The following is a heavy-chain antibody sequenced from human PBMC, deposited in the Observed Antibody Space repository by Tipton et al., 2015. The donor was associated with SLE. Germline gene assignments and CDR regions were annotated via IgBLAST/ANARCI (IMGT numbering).Heavy chain of an antibody. D-gene: IGHD4-17*01. Sequence: GLVKPSETLSLTCAVSGYSISSGYYWGWIRQPPGKGLEWIGSIYHSGSTYYNPSLKSRVTISVDTSKNQFSLKLSSVTAADTAVYYCASFALSRYGQNAGSFQHWGQGTLVTVSS. V-gene: IGHV4-38-2*01. J-gene: IGHJ1*01. CDR3: ASFALSRYGQNAGSFQH. CDR1: GYSISSGYY. CDR2: IYHSGST.